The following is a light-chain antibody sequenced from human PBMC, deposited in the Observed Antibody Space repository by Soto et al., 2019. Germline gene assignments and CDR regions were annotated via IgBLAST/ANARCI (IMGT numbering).Light chain of an antibody. CDR2: GAS. CDR1: QSVSSSS. Sequence: EIVLTQSPGTLSLSPGERATLSCRASQSVSSSSLAWYQQKPGQAPRLLIYGASSRATGIPDRFSGSGSGTDFTLTISRLEPKDCAVYYCQQYDNSPTWTFGQGTKVEIK. V-gene: IGKV3-20*01. J-gene: IGKJ1*01. CDR3: QQYDNSPTWT.